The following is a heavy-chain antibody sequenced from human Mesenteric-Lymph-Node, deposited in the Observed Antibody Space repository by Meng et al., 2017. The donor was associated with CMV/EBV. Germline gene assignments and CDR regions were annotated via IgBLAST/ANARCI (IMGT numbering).Heavy chain of an antibody. CDR1: GNPVSSGSNY. J-gene: IGHJ4*02. CDR3: ARGGNWVVVGL. V-gene: IGHV4-61*01. D-gene: IGHD2-2*01. Sequence: SETLSLTCTVSGNPVSSGSNYWSWIRQPPGKGLEWIGCVYYSGATNYNPSLESRATISIDTSKNQFSLKLSSVTAADTAVYYCARGGNWVVVGLWGQGTLVTVSS. CDR2: VYYSGAT.